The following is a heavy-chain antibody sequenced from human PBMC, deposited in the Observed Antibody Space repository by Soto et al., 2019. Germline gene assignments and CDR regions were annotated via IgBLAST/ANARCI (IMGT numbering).Heavy chain of an antibody. CDR1: GGSISSYY. Sequence: SETLSLTCTVSGGSISSYYWSWIRQPPGKGLEWIGYIYYSGSTNYNPSLKSRVTISVDTSKNQLSLKLSSVTAADTAVYYCARVVLWFGELDYYYMDVWGKGTTVTVSS. D-gene: IGHD3-10*01. CDR2: IYYSGST. CDR3: ARVVLWFGELDYYYMDV. J-gene: IGHJ6*03. V-gene: IGHV4-59*01.